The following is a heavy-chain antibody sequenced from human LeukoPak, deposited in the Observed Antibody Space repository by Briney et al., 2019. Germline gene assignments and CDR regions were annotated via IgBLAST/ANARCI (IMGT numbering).Heavy chain of an antibody. CDR2: INHSGST. Sequence: SETLSLTCAVYGGSFSGYHWSWIRQPPGKGLEWIGEINHSGSTNYNPSLKSRVTISVDTSKNQFSLKLSSVTATDTAVYYCARGRLRLGELSMYNWFDPWGQGTLVTVSS. CDR3: ARGRLRLGELSMYNWFDP. D-gene: IGHD3-16*02. CDR1: GGSFSGYH. J-gene: IGHJ5*02. V-gene: IGHV4-34*01.